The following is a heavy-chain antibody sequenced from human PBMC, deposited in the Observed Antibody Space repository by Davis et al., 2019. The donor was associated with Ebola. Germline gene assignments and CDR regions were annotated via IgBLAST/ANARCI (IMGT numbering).Heavy chain of an antibody. CDR2: INHSGST. CDR3: AREGCSSTSCYGGNWFDP. D-gene: IGHD2-2*01. Sequence: SETLSLTCTVSGGSISSYYWSWIRQPPGKGLEWIGEINHSGSTNYNPSLKSRVTISVDTSKNQFSLKLSSVTAADTAVYYCAREGCSSTSCYGGNWFDPWGQGTLVTVSS. J-gene: IGHJ5*02. CDR1: GGSISSYY. V-gene: IGHV4-34*01.